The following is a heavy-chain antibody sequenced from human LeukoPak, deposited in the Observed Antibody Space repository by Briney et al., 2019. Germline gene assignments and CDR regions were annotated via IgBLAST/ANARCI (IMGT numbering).Heavy chain of an antibody. CDR3: ATTDTPILTHFDY. D-gene: IGHD1-14*01. J-gene: IGHJ4*02. CDR1: GGTFSSYA. Sequence: SVKVSCKASGGTFSSYAISWVRQAPGQGLEWMGGIIPIFGTANYAQKFQGRVTITADESTSTAYMELSCLRSEDTAVYYCATTDTPILTHFDYWGQGTLVTVSS. V-gene: IGHV1-69*13. CDR2: IIPIFGTA.